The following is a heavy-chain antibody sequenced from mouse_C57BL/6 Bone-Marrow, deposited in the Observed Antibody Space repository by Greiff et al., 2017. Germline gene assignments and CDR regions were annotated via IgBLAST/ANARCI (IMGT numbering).Heavy chain of an antibody. D-gene: IGHD1-1*01. Sequence: QVQLKQSGAELVKPGASVKISCKASGYAFSSYWMNWVKQRPGKGLEWIGQIYPGDGDTNYNGKFKGKATLTADKSSSTAYRQLSSLTSEDSSVYFCARLGSYWYFDVWGTGTTVTVSS. V-gene: IGHV1-80*01. CDR2: IYPGDGDT. CDR1: GYAFSSYW. CDR3: ARLGSYWYFDV. J-gene: IGHJ1*03.